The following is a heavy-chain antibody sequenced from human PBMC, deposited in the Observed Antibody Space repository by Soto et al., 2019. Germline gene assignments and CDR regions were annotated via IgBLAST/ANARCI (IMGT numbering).Heavy chain of an antibody. D-gene: IGHD4-17*01. J-gene: IGHJ3*02. CDR1: GGSISSSSYY. CDR3: ARLDYGGNNDAFDI. V-gene: IGHV4-39*01. Sequence: QLQLQESGPGLVKPSETLSLTCTVSGGSISSSSYYWGWIRQPPGKGLEWIGSIYYSGSTYYNPSLTSRVSLSVDTAKNQFSLKLSSVTAADTAVYYCARLDYGGNNDAFDIWGQGTMVTVSS. CDR2: IYYSGST.